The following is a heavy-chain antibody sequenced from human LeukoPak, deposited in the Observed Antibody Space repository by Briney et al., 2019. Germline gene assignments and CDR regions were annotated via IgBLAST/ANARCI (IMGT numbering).Heavy chain of an antibody. Sequence: SETLSLTCAVYGGSFSGYYWSWIRQPPGKGLEWIGEINHSGSTNYNPSLKSRVTISVDTSKNQFSLKLSSVTAADTAVYYCARDRNYLLDYWGQGTLVTVSS. J-gene: IGHJ4*02. CDR2: INHSGST. D-gene: IGHD1-7*01. V-gene: IGHV4-34*01. CDR3: ARDRNYLLDY. CDR1: GGSFSGYY.